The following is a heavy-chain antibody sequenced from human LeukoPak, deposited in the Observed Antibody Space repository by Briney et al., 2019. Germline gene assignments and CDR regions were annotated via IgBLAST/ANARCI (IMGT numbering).Heavy chain of an antibody. CDR3: ARPSSSGYFGGAFDI. D-gene: IGHD3-22*01. V-gene: IGHV5-51*01. Sequence: GESLKISCKGSGYSFTSYWIGWVRQMPGKGLEWMGVIYPGDCDTRYSPSFQGQVSTSADNSISTAYLQWSSLKASDTAMYYCARPSSSGYFGGAFDIWGQRTMVTVSS. J-gene: IGHJ3*02. CDR1: GYSFTSYW. CDR2: IYPGDCDT.